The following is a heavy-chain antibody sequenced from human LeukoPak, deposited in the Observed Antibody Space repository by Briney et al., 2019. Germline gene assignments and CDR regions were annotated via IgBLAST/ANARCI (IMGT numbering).Heavy chain of an antibody. CDR3: ARASIAVAGRGYYYYGMDV. V-gene: IGHV3-21*01. Sequence: GGSLRLSCAASGFNFSSYSMNWVRQAPGKGLEWVSSISSSSSYIYYADSVKGRFTISRDNAKNSLYLQMNSLRAEDTAVYYCARASIAVAGRGYYYYGMDVWGQGTTVTVSS. D-gene: IGHD6-19*01. CDR2: ISSSSSYI. J-gene: IGHJ6*02. CDR1: GFNFSSYS.